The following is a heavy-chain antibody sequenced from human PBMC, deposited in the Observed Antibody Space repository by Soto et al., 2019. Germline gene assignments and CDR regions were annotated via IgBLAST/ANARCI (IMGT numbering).Heavy chain of an antibody. CDR2: IYPGDSDT. CDR3: ASPQYCSGGSCQSSGMDV. V-gene: IGHV5-51*01. Sequence: PGESLKISCKGSGYSFTSYWIGWVRQMPGKGLEWMGIIYPGDSDTRYSPSFQGQVTISADKSISTAYLQWSSLKASDTAMYYWASPQYCSGGSCQSSGMDVGGQGTTVTVPS. CDR1: GYSFTSYW. D-gene: IGHD2-15*01. J-gene: IGHJ6*02.